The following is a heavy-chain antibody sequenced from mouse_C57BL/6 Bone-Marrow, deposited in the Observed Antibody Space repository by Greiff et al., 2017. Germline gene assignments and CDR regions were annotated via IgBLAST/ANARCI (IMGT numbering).Heavy chain of an antibody. CDR1: GFTFSSYG. J-gene: IGHJ3*01. V-gene: IGHV5-6*01. CDR2: ISSGGSYT. CDR3: ARHEGGYYDTWFAY. Sequence: EVKLVESGGDLVKPGGSLKLSCAASGFTFSSYGMSWVRQTPDKRLEWVATISSGGSYTYYPDSVKGRFTISRDNAKNTLYLQMSSLKSEDTAMYYCARHEGGYYDTWFAYWGQGTLVTVSA. D-gene: IGHD2-4*01.